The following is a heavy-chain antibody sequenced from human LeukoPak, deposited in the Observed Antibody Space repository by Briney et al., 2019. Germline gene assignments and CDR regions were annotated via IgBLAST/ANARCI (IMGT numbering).Heavy chain of an antibody. J-gene: IGHJ3*02. V-gene: IGHV1-46*01. CDR2: INPSGGST. CDR3: ARVGSGDGYNWFFGLVGVGAFDI. D-gene: IGHD5-24*01. CDR1: GYTFTSYY. Sequence: GASVKVSCNASGYTFTSYYMHWVRQAPGQGLEWMGIINPSGGSTSYAQKFQGRVTMTRDMSTSTVYMELSSLRSEETAVYYCARVGSGDGYNWFFGLVGVGAFDIWGQGTMVTVSS.